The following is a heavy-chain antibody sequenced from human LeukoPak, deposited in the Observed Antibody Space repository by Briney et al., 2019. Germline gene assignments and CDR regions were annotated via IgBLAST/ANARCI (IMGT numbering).Heavy chain of an antibody. Sequence: GGSLRLSCAVSGFTFSSYAMSWVRQAPGKGLEWVSAISGSGGSTYYADSVKGRFTISRDNSKNTLYLQMNSLRAEDTAVYYWATDIVVYPPAPRGGDSWGKGTLVTVSS. CDR1: GFTFSSYA. V-gene: IGHV3-23*01. CDR2: ISGSGGST. D-gene: IGHD2-2*01. CDR3: ATDIVVYPPAPRGGDS. J-gene: IGHJ4*02.